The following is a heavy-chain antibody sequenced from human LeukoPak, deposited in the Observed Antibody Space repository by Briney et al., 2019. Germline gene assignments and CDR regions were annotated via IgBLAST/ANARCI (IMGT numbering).Heavy chain of an antibody. D-gene: IGHD3-3*01. CDR2: IYYSGST. CDR1: GGSISTYY. V-gene: IGHV4-59*01. CDR3: ARGGAYDFWSGSTGFDY. Sequence: SETLSLTCTVSGGSISTYYWSWIRQPPGKGLEWIGYIYYSGSTNYNPSLKSRVTISVDTSKNQFSLKLSPVTAADTAVYYCARGGAYDFWSGSTGFDYWGQGTLVTVSS. J-gene: IGHJ4*02.